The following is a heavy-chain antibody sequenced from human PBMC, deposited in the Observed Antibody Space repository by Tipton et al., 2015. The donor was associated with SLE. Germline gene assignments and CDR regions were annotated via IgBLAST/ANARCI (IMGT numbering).Heavy chain of an antibody. CDR2: IYYSGST. Sequence: TLSLTCTVSGGSISSYYWSRIRQPPGKGLEWIGYIYYSGSTNYNPSLKSRVTISVDTSKNQFSLKLSSVTAADTAVYYCARVAFGEFSYYFDYWGQGTLVTVSS. D-gene: IGHD3-10*01. CDR1: GGSISSYY. J-gene: IGHJ4*02. CDR3: ARVAFGEFSYYFDY. V-gene: IGHV4-59*01.